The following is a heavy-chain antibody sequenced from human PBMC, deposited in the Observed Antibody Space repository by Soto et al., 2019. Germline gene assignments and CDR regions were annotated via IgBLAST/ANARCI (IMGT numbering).Heavy chain of an antibody. CDR3: ASSIAAAELLDP. D-gene: IGHD6-13*01. CDR2: IIPILDIA. J-gene: IGHJ5*02. CDR1: GGTFSSYT. V-gene: IGHV1-69*02. Sequence: SVKVSCKASGGTFSSYTISWVRQAPGQGLEWIGRIIPILDIANYAQKFKGRATITADKSTSTAYMQLSSLRSEDTAVYYCASSIAAAELLDPWGQGTLVTVSS.